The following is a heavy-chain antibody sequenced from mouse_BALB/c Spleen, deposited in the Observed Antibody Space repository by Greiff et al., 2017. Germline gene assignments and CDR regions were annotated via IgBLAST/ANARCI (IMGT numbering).Heavy chain of an antibody. CDR2: ISSGGSYT. D-gene: IGHD1-1*01. J-gene: IGHJ4*01. V-gene: IGHV5-9-3*01. Sequence: EVKLVESGGGLVKPGGSLKLSCAASGFTFSSYAMSWVRQTPEKRLEWVATISSGGSYTYYPDSVKGRFTISRDNAKNTLYLQMSSLRSEDTAMYYCARHYYYGSSPYYAMDYWGQGTSVTVSS. CDR1: GFTFSSYA. CDR3: ARHYYYGSSPYYAMDY.